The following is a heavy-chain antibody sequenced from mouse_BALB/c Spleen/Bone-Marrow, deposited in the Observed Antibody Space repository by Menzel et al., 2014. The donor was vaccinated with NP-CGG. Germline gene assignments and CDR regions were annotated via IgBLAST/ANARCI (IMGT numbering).Heavy chain of an antibody. J-gene: IGHJ4*01. CDR1: GDSITSGY. Sequence: ESGPSLVKPSQTLSLTCSVTGDSITSGYWNWIRHFPGNKLEYMGYISYSGSTYYNPSLKSRISITRDTSKNQYYLQLKSVTTEYTATYCFTSLLRIYYAMDYWGQGTSVTVPS. D-gene: IGHD1-1*01. CDR3: TSLLRIYYAMDY. CDR2: ISYSGST. V-gene: IGHV3-8*02.